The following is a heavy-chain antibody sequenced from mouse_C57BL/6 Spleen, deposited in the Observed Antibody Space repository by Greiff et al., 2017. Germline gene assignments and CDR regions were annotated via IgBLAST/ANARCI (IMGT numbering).Heavy chain of an antibody. CDR2: IWSGGSP. D-gene: IGHD4-1*01. CDR3: ARGGTGTFYWYFDV. CDR1: GFSLTSYG. V-gene: IGHV2-2*01. J-gene: IGHJ1*03. Sequence: QVQLQQSGPGLVQPSQSLSITCTVSGFSLTSYGVHWVRQSPGKGLEWLGVIWSGGSPDYNAAFISRLSISKDNSKSQVFFKMNSLQADDTAIYYCARGGTGTFYWYFDVWGTGTTVTVSS.